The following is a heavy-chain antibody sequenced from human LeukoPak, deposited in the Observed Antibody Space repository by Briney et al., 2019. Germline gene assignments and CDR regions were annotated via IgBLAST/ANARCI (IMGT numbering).Heavy chain of an antibody. V-gene: IGHV3-7*03. D-gene: IGHD1-26*01. CDR1: GFTFSSYE. J-gene: IGHJ5*02. CDR2: IKQDGSEK. Sequence: PGGSLRLSCAASGFTFSSYEMNWVRQAPGKGLEWVANIKQDGSEKYYVDSVKGRFTISRDNAKNSLYLQMNSLRDDDMALYYCARGNSGSYSQDWFAPWGQGTLVTVSS. CDR3: ARGNSGSYSQDWFAP.